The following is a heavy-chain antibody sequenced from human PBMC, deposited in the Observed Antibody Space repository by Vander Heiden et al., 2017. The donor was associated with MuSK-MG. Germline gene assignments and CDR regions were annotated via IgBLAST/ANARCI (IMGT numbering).Heavy chain of an antibody. CDR2: IKSKADGGAT. Sequence: EVQLVESGGGLVNPGGSLRLSCVISGFSFSSGWMGWVRQAPGKGLEWVGRIKSKADGGATDYAAPVKGRFIVSRDDSKNTLYLQMKSLKTEDTSVYYCTTDGSIGPRPLFDYWGQGTLVTVSS. D-gene: IGHD6-6*01. CDR1: GFSFSSGW. V-gene: IGHV3-15*01. CDR3: TTDGSIGPRPLFDY. J-gene: IGHJ4*02.